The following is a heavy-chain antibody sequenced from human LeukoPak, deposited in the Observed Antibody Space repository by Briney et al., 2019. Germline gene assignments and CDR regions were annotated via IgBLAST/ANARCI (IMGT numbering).Heavy chain of an antibody. D-gene: IGHD4-17*01. J-gene: IGHJ5*02. Sequence: SETLSLTCAGSGGSISSSNWWSWIRQPPGKGLEWIGEINHSENTNYNPSLKSRVTISVDTSKNQFSLKLSSVTAADTAVYYCARKTDYGDYLNWFDPWGQGTLVTVSS. CDR3: ARKTDYGDYLNWFDP. CDR1: GGSISSSNW. CDR2: INHSENT. V-gene: IGHV4-4*02.